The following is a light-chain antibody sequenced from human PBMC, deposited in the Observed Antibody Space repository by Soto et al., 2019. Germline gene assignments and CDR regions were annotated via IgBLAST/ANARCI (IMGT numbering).Light chain of an antibody. J-gene: IGLJ3*02. V-gene: IGLV2-14*01. CDR2: EVS. CDR3: HSHTNSGTLWV. CDR1: SSDVGGYNY. Sequence: QSALTQPASVSGSPGQSITISCTGTSSDVGGYNYVSWYQQHPGKAPKLMISEVSSRPSGVSNRFSGSKSGNTASLTISGLQAEDEADYYCHSHTNSGTLWVLGGGTKLTVL.